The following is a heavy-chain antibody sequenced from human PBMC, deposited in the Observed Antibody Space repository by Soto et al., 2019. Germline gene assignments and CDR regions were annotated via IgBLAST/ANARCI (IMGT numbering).Heavy chain of an antibody. CDR2: IWNDGGNK. D-gene: IGHD2-21*01. CDR3: ARDVEVNTGFGKDY. Sequence: QVQLVESGGGVVQPGRSLRLSCAASGFTFSSYGMHWVRQAPGKGLAWVAFIWNDGGNKFYAESVKGRFTISRDNSKNTLYLPITRLSAEDTAMYYCARDVEVNTGFGKDYWGQGTLVTVAS. V-gene: IGHV3-33*01. J-gene: IGHJ4*02. CDR1: GFTFSSYG.